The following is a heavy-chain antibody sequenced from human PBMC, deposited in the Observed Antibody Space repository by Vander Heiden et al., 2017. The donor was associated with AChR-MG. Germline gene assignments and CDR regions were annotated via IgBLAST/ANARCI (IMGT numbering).Heavy chain of an antibody. CDR1: GFNFENSV. Sequence: EAPLLESGGGLVQPGGSLRLSCAASGFNFENSVMSWVRQTPGKGLEWVSGVSAHGAGTYHADSVKGRFTVSRDNFNNTLFLQMNNLRAEDSAVYYCAKDQRFTDVGNMFFDGWGQGTSVTVSS. D-gene: IGHD3-10*02. CDR2: VSAHGAGT. J-gene: IGHJ6*02. CDR3: AKDQRFTDVGNMFFDG. V-gene: IGHV3-23*01.